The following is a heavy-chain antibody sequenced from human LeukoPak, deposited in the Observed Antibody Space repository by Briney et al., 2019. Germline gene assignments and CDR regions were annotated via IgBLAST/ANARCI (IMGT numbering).Heavy chain of an antibody. D-gene: IGHD1-26*01. CDR2: IYYSGST. V-gene: IGHV4-59*01. J-gene: IGHJ3*02. CDR1: GGSISSYY. Sequence: SETLSLTCTVSGGSISSYYWSWIRQPPGKGLERIGYIYYSGSTNYNPSLKSRVTISVDTSKNQFSLKLSSVTAADTAVYYCARSWELDAFDIWGQGTMVTVSS. CDR3: ARSWELDAFDI.